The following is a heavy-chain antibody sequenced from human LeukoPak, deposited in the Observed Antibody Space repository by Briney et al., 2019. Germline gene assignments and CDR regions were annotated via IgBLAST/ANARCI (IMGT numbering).Heavy chain of an antibody. V-gene: IGHV4-30-2*01. CDR2: IYHSGST. CDR3: ARGPYDFWSNHWYFDL. Sequence: PSQTLSLTCAVSGGSISSSGYSWSWIRQPPGKGLEWIGYIYHSGSTYYNPSLKSRVTISVDRSKNQFSLKLSSVTAADTAVYYCARGPYDFWSNHWYFDLWGRGTLVTVSS. CDR1: GGSISSSGYS. J-gene: IGHJ2*01. D-gene: IGHD3-3*01.